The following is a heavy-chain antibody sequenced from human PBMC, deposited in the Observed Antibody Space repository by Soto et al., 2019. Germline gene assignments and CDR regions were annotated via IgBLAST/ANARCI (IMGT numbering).Heavy chain of an antibody. Sequence: EVQLVESGGGLVKPGGSPRLSCAASGFTFSSYSMNWVRQAPGKGLEWVSSISSSSSYIYYADSVKGRFTISRDNAKNSLYLQMNSLRAEDTAVYYCARDPDSGYDPYYFDYWGQGTLVTVSS. D-gene: IGHD5-12*01. CDR2: ISSSSSYI. CDR1: GFTFSSYS. V-gene: IGHV3-21*01. J-gene: IGHJ4*02. CDR3: ARDPDSGYDPYYFDY.